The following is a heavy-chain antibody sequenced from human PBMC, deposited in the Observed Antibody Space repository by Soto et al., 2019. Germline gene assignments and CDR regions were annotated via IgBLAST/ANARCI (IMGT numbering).Heavy chain of an antibody. CDR1: GYTFTIYG. Sequence: ASVKVSCKASGYTFTIYGISCVLQAPLQGLEWMGWISAYNGNTNYAQKLQGRVTMTTDTSTSTAYMELRSLRSDDTAVYYCAREFFLTGYPSGWFDPWGQGTLVTVSS. J-gene: IGHJ5*02. D-gene: IGHD3-9*01. CDR2: ISAYNGNT. V-gene: IGHV1-18*04. CDR3: AREFFLTGYPSGWFDP.